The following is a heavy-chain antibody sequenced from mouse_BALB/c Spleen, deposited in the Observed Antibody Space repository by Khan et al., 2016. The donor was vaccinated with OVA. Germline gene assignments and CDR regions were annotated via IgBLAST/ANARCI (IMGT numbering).Heavy chain of an antibody. CDR2: INPSNGYP. D-gene: IGHD3-3*01. CDR1: GYTFTSYT. CDR3: VRDGTNHRIDGWFAY. J-gene: IGHJ3*01. V-gene: IGHV1-4*01. Sequence: QVQLQQSGAELARPGASVKMSCKASGYTFTSYTIHWIKLRPGQGLEWIGYINPSNGYPNYNQKFKDKATLTADKSSTTAYMQLSSQPADDSAEYTGVRDGTNHRIDGWFAYWGQGTLGTVAA.